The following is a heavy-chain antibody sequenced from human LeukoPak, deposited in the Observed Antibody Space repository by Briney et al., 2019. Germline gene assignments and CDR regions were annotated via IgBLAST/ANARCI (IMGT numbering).Heavy chain of an antibody. Sequence: GGSLRLSCAASGFTFSSYWMSWVRQAPGKGLEWVASINHNGNVNYYVDSVKGRFTISSDNSKDTLYLQMNSLRAEDTAVYYCAKGDSYYDLLTCFDYWGQGILVTVSS. V-gene: IGHV3-7*03. J-gene: IGHJ4*02. D-gene: IGHD3-9*01. CDR1: GFTFSSYW. CDR2: INHNGNVN. CDR3: AKGDSYYDLLTCFDY.